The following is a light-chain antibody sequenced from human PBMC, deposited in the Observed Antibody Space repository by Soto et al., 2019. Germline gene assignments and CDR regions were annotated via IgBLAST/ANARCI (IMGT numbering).Light chain of an antibody. Sequence: EIVMTQSPATLSVSPGERATLSCRASQSVSSNLAWYQQKPGQAPKLLIYGASTRATAIPARFSDSGSGTEFTLTISSLHAEDSAVYYCQQYNNWPRTFGQGTKVEIK. CDR1: QSVSSN. CDR2: GAS. J-gene: IGKJ1*01. V-gene: IGKV3-15*01. CDR3: QQYNNWPRT.